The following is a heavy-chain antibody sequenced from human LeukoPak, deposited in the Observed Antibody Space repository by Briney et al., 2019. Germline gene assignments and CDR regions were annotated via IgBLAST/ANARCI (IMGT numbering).Heavy chain of an antibody. D-gene: IGHD3-10*01. J-gene: IGHJ4*02. CDR1: GFPLSRSA. V-gene: IGHV3-23*01. CDR3: ARDSSSRGFGELWDY. Sequence: GGSLRLSCAASGFPLSRSAMSWVRQAPGKGLEWVSNISGSGSGGSTYYADSVKGRFTISRDNSKNTLYLQMNSLRAEDTAVYYCARDSSSRGFGELWDYWGQGTLVTVSS. CDR2: ISGSGSGGST.